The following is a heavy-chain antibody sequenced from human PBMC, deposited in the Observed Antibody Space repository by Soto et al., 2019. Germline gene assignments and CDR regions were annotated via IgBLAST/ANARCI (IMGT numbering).Heavy chain of an antibody. CDR1: GGTFSSHA. J-gene: IGHJ5*02. CDR2: IIPIFGTA. V-gene: IGHV1-69*13. CDR3: ATGTTLTARFDP. D-gene: IGHD4-17*01. Sequence: GASVKVSCKASGGTFSSHAISWVRQAPGQGLEWMGGIIPIFGTANYAQKFQGRVTITADESTSTAYMELSSLRSEDTAVYYCATGTTLTARFDPWGQGTLVTVSS.